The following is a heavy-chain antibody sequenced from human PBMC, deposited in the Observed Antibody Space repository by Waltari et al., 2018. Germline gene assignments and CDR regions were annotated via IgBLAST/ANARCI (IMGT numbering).Heavy chain of an antibody. D-gene: IGHD2-21*02. Sequence: QVQLVQSGAEVKKPGSSVKVSCKASGGTFSSYTISWVRQAPGQGLEWMVRIIPILVIANYGQKSQGKVTITADKSTSTAYMEMSSLRSEDTAVYYCASQGAVVTATPIYYYGMDVWGQGTTVTVSS. V-gene: IGHV1-69*02. CDR3: ASQGAVVTATPIYYYGMDV. J-gene: IGHJ6*02. CDR2: IIPILVIA. CDR1: GGTFSSYT.